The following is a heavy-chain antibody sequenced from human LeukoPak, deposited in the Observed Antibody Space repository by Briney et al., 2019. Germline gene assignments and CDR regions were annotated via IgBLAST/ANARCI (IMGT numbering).Heavy chain of an antibody. J-gene: IGHJ3*02. D-gene: IGHD2-15*01. V-gene: IGHV5-51*01. CDR1: GSIFTSYW. CDR2: IYPGDSDT. Sequence: GASLQISCQSSGSIFTSYWIGWVRQLPGKGLEWMGIIYPGDSDTSYSPAFQGQATFSADKSISPSFLQSSRWHAVAPAMYYCARRRGGQGYDAFDNWGQGTMVTVSS. CDR3: ARRRGGQGYDAFDN.